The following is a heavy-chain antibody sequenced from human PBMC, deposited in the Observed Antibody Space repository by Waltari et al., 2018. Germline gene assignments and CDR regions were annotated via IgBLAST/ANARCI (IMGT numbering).Heavy chain of an antibody. J-gene: IGHJ4*02. CDR1: GFTFSSYS. V-gene: IGHV3-21*04. D-gene: IGHD1-1*01. CDR3: ARGENLLTAQLFPFDY. Sequence: EVQLVESGGGLVKPGGSLRLSCAASGFTFSSYSMNWVRQAPGKGLEWVSSISSSSSYIYYADSVKGRFTISRDNAKNSLYLQMNSLRAEDTAVYYCARGENLLTAQLFPFDYWGQGTLVTVSS. CDR2: ISSSSSYI.